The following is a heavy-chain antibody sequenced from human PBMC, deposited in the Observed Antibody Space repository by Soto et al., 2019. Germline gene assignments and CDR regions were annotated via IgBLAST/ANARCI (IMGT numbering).Heavy chain of an antibody. CDR2: IYYSGST. V-gene: IGHV4-31*03. J-gene: IGHJ6*02. CDR1: GGSISSGGYY. CDR3: ARGPTSGYDYYYYYGMDV. Sequence: TLSLTCTVSGGSISSGGYYWSWIRQHPGKGLEWIGYIYYSGSTYYNPSLKSRVTISVDTSKNQFSLKLSSVTAADTAVYYCARGPTSGYDYYYYYGMDVWGQGTTVTVSS. D-gene: IGHD5-12*01.